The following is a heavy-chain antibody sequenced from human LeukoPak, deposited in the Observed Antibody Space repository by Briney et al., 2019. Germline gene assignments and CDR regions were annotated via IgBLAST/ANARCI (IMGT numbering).Heavy chain of an antibody. V-gene: IGHV4-39*07. CDR1: GGSIGSSSYY. CDR2: IYSSGTT. D-gene: IGHD5-24*01. Sequence: PSETLSLTCTVSGGSIGSSSYYWGWIRQPPGEGLEWIGYIYSSGTTYYNPSLKSRLTISLDTSKNQFSLKPSSVTAADTAVYYCAATRGGYTTDFWGQGTLVTVSS. CDR3: AATRGGYTTDF. J-gene: IGHJ4*02.